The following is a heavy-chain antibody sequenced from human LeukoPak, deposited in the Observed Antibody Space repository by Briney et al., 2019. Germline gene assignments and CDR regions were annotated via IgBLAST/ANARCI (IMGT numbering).Heavy chain of an antibody. CDR3: ASSSYPNFFDY. J-gene: IGHJ4*02. D-gene: IGHD3-16*02. CDR1: GGSISSGSYY. Sequence: SQTLSLTCTVSGGSISSGSYYWSWIRQPAGKGLEWIGRIYTSGSTNYSPSLKSRFSMSIDTSKNLFSLRLSSVTAADTAMYYCASSSYPNFFDYWGQGTLVTVSS. CDR2: IYTSGST. V-gene: IGHV4-61*02.